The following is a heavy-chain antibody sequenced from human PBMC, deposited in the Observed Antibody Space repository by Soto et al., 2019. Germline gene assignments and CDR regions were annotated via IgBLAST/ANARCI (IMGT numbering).Heavy chain of an antibody. Sequence: HGESLKISCTGVGYSFTSYWVGWVRQMPGKGLEWMGIIYPGDSDTRYSPSFQGQVTISADKSISTVYLQWSSLKASDTAMYYCARGYCTTNICDPWFDPWGQGTLVTVSS. CDR3: ARGYCTTNICDPWFDP. CDR1: GYSFTSYW. J-gene: IGHJ5*02. V-gene: IGHV5-51*01. CDR2: IYPGDSDT. D-gene: IGHD2-8*01.